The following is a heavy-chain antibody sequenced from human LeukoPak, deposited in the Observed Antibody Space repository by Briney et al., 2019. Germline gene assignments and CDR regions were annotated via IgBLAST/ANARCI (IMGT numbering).Heavy chain of an antibody. V-gene: IGHV3-74*01. CDR1: GFTFSSYW. CDR2: INSDGSST. Sequence: GGSLRLSCAASGFTFSSYWMHWVRQAPAKGRVWVSRINSDGSSTSYADSVKGRFTISRDNAKNTLYLQMNSLRAEDTAVYYCARDLRDYDSSGDYWGQGTLVTVSS. CDR3: ARDLRDYDSSGDY. J-gene: IGHJ4*02. D-gene: IGHD3-22*01.